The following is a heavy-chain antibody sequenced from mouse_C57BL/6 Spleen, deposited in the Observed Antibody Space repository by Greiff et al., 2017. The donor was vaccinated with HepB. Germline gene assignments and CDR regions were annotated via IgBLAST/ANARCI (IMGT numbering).Heavy chain of an antibody. Sequence: EVQGVESGGGLVQPGGSLILSCAASGFTFTDYYMSWVRQPPGKALEWLGFIRNKANGYTTEYSASVKGRFTISRDNSQSILSLQMNALRAEDSATYYCARTEDYYAMDYWGQGTSVTVSS. CDR2: IRNKANGYTT. J-gene: IGHJ4*01. CDR1: GFTFTDYY. V-gene: IGHV7-3*01. CDR3: ARTEDYYAMDY.